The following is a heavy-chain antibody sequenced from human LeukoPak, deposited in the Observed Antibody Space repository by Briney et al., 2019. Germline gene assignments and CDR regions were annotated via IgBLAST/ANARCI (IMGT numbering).Heavy chain of an antibody. Sequence: PSETLSLTCTVSGYSVSSGYYWGWIRQPPGKGLEWIGSIYHSGSTYYNPSLKSRVTISVDTSKNQFSLKLSSVTAADTAVYYCARYDRGGSGSSNFDYWGQGTLVTVSS. J-gene: IGHJ4*02. V-gene: IGHV4-38-2*02. CDR3: ARYDRGGSGSSNFDY. D-gene: IGHD3-10*01. CDR2: IYHSGST. CDR1: GYSVSSGYY.